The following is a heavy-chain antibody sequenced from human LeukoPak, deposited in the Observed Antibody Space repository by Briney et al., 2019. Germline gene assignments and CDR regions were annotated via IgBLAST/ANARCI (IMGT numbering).Heavy chain of an antibody. J-gene: IGHJ4*02. D-gene: IGHD5-24*01. CDR2: INPKTGET. Sequence: ASVKVSCKASGYTFSGHYMHWVRQAPGRGLEWMGWINPKTGETNYARNFQGRVTMTKDASMSAAYMDLRRLTYDDTAVYYCARDRDGLNRIVDHWGQGTPVTVSS. CDR1: GYTFSGHY. CDR3: ARDRDGLNRIVDH. V-gene: IGHV1-2*02.